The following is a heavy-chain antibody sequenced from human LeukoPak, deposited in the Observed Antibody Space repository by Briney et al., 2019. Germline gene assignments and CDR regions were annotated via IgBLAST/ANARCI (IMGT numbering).Heavy chain of an antibody. CDR3: ARKGSGYRYGYPY. CDR1: GYTFSSYS. V-gene: IGHV3-48*01. CDR2: ISSTSSTI. J-gene: IGHJ4*02. D-gene: IGHD5-18*01. Sequence: PGGSLRLSCAASGYTFSSYSMNWVRQAPGKGLEWVSYISSTSSTIYYADSVKGRFTISRDNAENSVYLQMSSLRSEDTAVYYCARKGSGYRYGYPYWGQGTLVTVSS.